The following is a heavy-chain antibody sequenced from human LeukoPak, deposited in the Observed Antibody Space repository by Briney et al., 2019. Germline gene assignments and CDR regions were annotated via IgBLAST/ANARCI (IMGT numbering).Heavy chain of an antibody. CDR2: IWPGDSDT. CDR3: ARRGRGDWFDP. Sequence: PGESLQISCKISGYDFTTYWIGWVRQMPGKGLECMGIIWPGDSDTRYSPSFQGQVTISADKTISTVYLQWSSLKVSDTAIYYCARRGRGDWFDPWGQGTLVTVSS. J-gene: IGHJ5*02. V-gene: IGHV5-51*01. D-gene: IGHD1-26*01. CDR1: GYDFTTYW.